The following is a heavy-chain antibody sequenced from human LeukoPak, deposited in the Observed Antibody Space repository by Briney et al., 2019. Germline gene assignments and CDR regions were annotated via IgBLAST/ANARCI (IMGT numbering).Heavy chain of an antibody. D-gene: IGHD3-22*01. CDR1: GYTFTSYY. Sequence: ASVKVSCKASGYTFTSYYMHWVRQAPGQGLEWMGIINPSSGSTSYAQKFQGRVTMTRDTSTSTVYMELSSLRSEDTAVYYCARDGHYYDSSGYFVPSEYFDYWGQGTLVTVSS. CDR2: INPSSGST. CDR3: ARDGHYYDSSGYFVPSEYFDY. V-gene: IGHV1-46*01. J-gene: IGHJ4*02.